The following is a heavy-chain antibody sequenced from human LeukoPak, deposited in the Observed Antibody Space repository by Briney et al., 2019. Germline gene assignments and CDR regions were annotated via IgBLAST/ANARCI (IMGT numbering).Heavy chain of an antibody. CDR3: ARGAESSSFWSLEY. CDR2: IYPGDSGT. V-gene: IGHV5-51*01. D-gene: IGHD3-3*01. CDR1: GYRFTNYW. Sequence: GESLKISCKASGYRFTNYWIGWVRQLPGEGLEWMAIIYPGDSGTRYSPSFRGQVTISADKSISTAYLQWSSLRASDTAMYYCARGAESSSFWSLEYWGQGTLVTVSS. J-gene: IGHJ4*02.